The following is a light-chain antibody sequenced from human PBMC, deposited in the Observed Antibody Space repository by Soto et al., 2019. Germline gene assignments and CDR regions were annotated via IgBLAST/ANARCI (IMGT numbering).Light chain of an antibody. J-gene: IGKJ1*01. CDR1: QSVSGN. CDR2: GAS. CDR3: QQYNNWWT. V-gene: IGKV3-15*01. Sequence: EIVMTQSPATLSVSPGERATLSCRASQSVSGNLAWYQQKPGQAPRLLIYGASSRATGIPARFSGSGSGTEFTLTISSLQSEDFAVYYGQQYNNWWTFGQGTKVEI.